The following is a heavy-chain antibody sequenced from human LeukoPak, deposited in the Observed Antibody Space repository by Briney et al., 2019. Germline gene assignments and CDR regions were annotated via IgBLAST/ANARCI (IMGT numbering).Heavy chain of an antibody. Sequence: GGSLRLSCAASGFTFSSYGMHWVRQAPGKGLEWVAFIRYDGSNKYYADSVKGRFTISRDNSKNTLYLQMNSLRAEDTAVYYCARNNWFGEFENWFDPWGQGTLVTVSS. J-gene: IGHJ5*02. V-gene: IGHV3-30*02. CDR3: ARNNWFGEFENWFDP. D-gene: IGHD3-10*01. CDR2: IRYDGSNK. CDR1: GFTFSSYG.